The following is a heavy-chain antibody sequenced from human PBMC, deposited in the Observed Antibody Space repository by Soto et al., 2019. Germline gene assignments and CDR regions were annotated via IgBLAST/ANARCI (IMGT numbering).Heavy chain of an antibody. CDR2: IYYSGST. J-gene: IGHJ5*02. CDR3: ARDLRYCSGGSCSRFDP. Sequence: QVHLQESGPGLVKPSETLSLTCTVSGGSISSYYWSWIRQPPGKGLEWIGYIYYSGSTNYNPSLKSRVTISVDTSMNQFSLKLSSVTAEDTAVYYCARDLRYCSGGSCSRFDPWGQGTLVTVSS. V-gene: IGHV4-59*01. D-gene: IGHD2-15*01. CDR1: GGSISSYY.